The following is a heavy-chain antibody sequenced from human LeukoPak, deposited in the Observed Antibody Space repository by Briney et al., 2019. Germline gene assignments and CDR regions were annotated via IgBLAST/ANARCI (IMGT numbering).Heavy chain of an antibody. CDR3: ARLTATMLDY. CDR1: GDSISTSSRF. J-gene: IGHJ4*02. D-gene: IGHD2-21*02. CDR2: IYYSGNR. Sequence: PSETLSLTCTVSGDSISTSSRFWGWIRQPPGKGLEWIGSIYYSGNRYYNPSFKSRVTISVDTSKSQFSLRLTSVTAADTAVYFCARLTATMLDYWGQGTLVTVSS. V-gene: IGHV4-39*01.